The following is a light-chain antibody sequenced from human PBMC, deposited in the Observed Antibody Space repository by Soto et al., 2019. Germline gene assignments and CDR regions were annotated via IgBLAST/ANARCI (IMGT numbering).Light chain of an antibody. CDR1: SSNIGSNF. J-gene: IGLJ2*01. V-gene: IGLV1-47*01. Sequence: QSVLTQPPSASGTPGQSVTMSCSGSSSNIGSNFVYWYQQLPGTAPKVLIYKNNQRPSGVPDRFSGSKSGTSASLAISGLRSEDEADYYCATWDDSLSGPIFGGGTKLTVL. CDR3: ATWDDSLSGPI. CDR2: KNN.